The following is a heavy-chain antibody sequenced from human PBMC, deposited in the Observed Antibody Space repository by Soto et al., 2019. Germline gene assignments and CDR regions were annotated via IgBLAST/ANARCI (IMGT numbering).Heavy chain of an antibody. CDR2: ISAYNGNT. D-gene: IGHD3-10*02. V-gene: IGHV1-18*01. CDR1: GYTFTSYG. Sequence: ASVKVSCKASGYTFTSYGISWVRQAPGQGLEWMGWISAYNGNTNYAQKLQGRVTMTTDTSTSTAYMELRSLRSDDTAVYYCAREGVDTHLCSDRGIYYYYGMDVWGQGTTVTVSS. CDR3: AREGVDTHLCSDRGIYYYYGMDV. J-gene: IGHJ6*02.